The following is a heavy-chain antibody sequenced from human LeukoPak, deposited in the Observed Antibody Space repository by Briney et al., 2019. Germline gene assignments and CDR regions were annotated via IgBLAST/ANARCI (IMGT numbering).Heavy chain of an antibody. Sequence: GGSLRLSCAASGFTFSSYWMHWVRQAPGKGLVWVSRINSDGSSTSYADSVKGRFTISGDNAKNTLYLQMNSLRAEDTAVYYCARLPGIAAAGTTGRNWGQGTLVTVSS. V-gene: IGHV3-74*01. CDR3: ARLPGIAAAGTTGRN. CDR1: GFTFSSYW. CDR2: INSDGSST. D-gene: IGHD6-13*01. J-gene: IGHJ4*02.